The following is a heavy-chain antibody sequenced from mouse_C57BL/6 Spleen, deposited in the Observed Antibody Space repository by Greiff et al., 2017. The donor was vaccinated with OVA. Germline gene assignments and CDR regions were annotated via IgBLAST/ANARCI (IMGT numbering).Heavy chain of an antibody. D-gene: IGHD4-1*01. CDR1: GYTFTDYE. V-gene: IGHV1-15*01. Sequence: VQLQQSGAELVRPGASVTLSCKASGYTFTDYEMHWVKQTPVHGLEWIGAIDPETGGTAYNQKFKGKAILTADKSSSTAYMELRSLTSEDSAVYYCTRGPNWDGGDWGQGTTLTVSS. CDR2: IDPETGGT. J-gene: IGHJ2*01. CDR3: TRGPNWDGGD.